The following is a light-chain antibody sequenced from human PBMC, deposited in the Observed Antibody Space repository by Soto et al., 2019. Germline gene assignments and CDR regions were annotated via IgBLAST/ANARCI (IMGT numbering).Light chain of an antibody. Sequence: EVVFTQSPVTLSLSPGERATLSCRASQSINNYLAWYQQKPGQAPRLLIYDASNRAAGIPARFRGSGSGTEFTLTISSLHSEDFAVYYCQQYKSFPYTFGQGTKVDIK. CDR1: QSINNY. J-gene: IGKJ2*01. V-gene: IGKV3-11*01. CDR2: DAS. CDR3: QQYKSFPYT.